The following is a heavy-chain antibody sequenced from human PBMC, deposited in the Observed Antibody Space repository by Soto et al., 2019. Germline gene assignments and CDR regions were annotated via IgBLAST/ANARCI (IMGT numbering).Heavy chain of an antibody. V-gene: IGHV1-18*01. CDR3: ARDQRDHYYGSGSYYVDY. D-gene: IGHD3-10*01. Sequence: VSVKVSCKASGYTFTSYGISWVRQAPGQGLEWMGWISAYNGNTNYAQKLQGRVTMTTDTSTSTAYMELRSLRSDDTAVYYCARDQRDHYYGSGSYYVDYWGQGTLVTVSS. CDR1: GYTFTSYG. CDR2: ISAYNGNT. J-gene: IGHJ4*02.